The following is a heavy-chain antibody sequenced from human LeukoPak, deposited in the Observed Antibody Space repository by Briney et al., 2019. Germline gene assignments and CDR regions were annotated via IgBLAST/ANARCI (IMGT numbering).Heavy chain of an antibody. Sequence: GGSLRLSCAASGFTFSGYEMNWVRQAPGKGLEWVSYISSSGSTIYYADSVKGRFTISRDNAKNTLYLQMDSLRAEDTAVYYCARDPEDMVGVHNFDNWGLGTLVTVSS. CDR1: GFTFSGYE. D-gene: IGHD1-26*01. J-gene: IGHJ4*02. CDR3: ARDPEDMVGVHNFDN. V-gene: IGHV3-48*03. CDR2: ISSSGSTI.